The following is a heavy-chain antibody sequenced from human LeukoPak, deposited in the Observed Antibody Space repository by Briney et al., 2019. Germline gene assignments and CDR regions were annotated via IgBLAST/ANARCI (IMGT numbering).Heavy chain of an antibody. CDR1: GYTFTGYY. D-gene: IGHD2-21*02. V-gene: IGHV1-2*02. J-gene: IGHJ5*02. CDR2: INPKSCGT. CDR3: VGERETPLVVVTQYNWFDP. Sequence: GASVKVSCQASGYTFTGYYMHWVRQARGQGLEWMGWINPKSCGTNYARKFQGRVTMTRDSSFTTAYMELTRLTSDDTAVYYCVGERETPLVVVTQYNWFDPWGQGTLVTVSS.